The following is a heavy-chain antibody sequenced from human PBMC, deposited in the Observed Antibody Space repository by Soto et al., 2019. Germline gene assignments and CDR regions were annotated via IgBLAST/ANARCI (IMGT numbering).Heavy chain of an antibody. CDR1: GGSFSGYY. D-gene: IGHD1-26*01. Sequence: QVQLQQWGAGLLKPSETLSLTCAVYGGSFSGYYWSWIRQPPGKGLEWIGEINHSGSTNYNPSLKSRVTTSVDTAKNQFSLKLSSVTAADTAVYYCAMTYSGIGGWGQGTLVTVSS. CDR2: INHSGST. J-gene: IGHJ4*02. V-gene: IGHV4-34*01. CDR3: AMTYSGIGG.